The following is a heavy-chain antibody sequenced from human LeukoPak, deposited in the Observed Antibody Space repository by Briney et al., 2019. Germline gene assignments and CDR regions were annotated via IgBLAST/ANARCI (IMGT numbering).Heavy chain of an antibody. Sequence: GGSLRLSCAASGFTFSSYEMNWVRQAPGKGLEWVALISFDGSNKYYADSVKGRFTISRDNSNNTLYLQMNSLRADDTAVYYCARDPDYGGNGRLGFEYWGQGTLVTVSS. V-gene: IGHV3-30-3*01. D-gene: IGHD4-23*01. J-gene: IGHJ4*02. CDR2: ISFDGSNK. CDR3: ARDPDYGGNGRLGFEY. CDR1: GFTFSSYE.